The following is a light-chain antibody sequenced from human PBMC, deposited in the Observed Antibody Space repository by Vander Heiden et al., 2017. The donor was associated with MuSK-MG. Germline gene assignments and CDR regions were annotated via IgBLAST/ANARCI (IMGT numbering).Light chain of an antibody. V-gene: IGKV1-5*03. CDR2: KAS. CDR1: QSISSW. Sequence: DIQMTQSPSTLSASVGDRVTITCRASQSISSWLAWYQQKPGKAPKLLIYKASSLESGVPSRFSGSGSGTDFTLTISSLQPDDFATYYCQQDNNYSCTFGQGTKMEIK. J-gene: IGKJ2*02. CDR3: QQDNNYSCT.